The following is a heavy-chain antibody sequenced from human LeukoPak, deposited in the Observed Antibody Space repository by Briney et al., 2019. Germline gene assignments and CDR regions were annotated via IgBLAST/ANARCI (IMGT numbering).Heavy chain of an antibody. J-gene: IGHJ3*02. Sequence: EASVKVSCKASGYTFTSYHMHWVRQASGQGLEYMGWINPNNGGTNYAQKFQGRVTMTRDTSITTAYMELSRLRSDDTAVYYCAREYWHDAFDIWGQGTMVTVSS. CDR1: GYTFTSYH. CDR3: AREYWHDAFDI. CDR2: INPNNGGT. D-gene: IGHD2-8*02. V-gene: IGHV1-2*02.